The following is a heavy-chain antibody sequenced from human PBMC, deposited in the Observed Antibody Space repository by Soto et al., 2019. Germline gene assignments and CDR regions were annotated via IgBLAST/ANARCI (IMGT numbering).Heavy chain of an antibody. CDR2: ISAYNGNT. J-gene: IGHJ3*02. CDR3: ARDVAYSGGWPDAFDI. Sequence: QVQLVQSGAEVKKPGASVKVSCKASGYTFTSYGISWVRQAPGQGLEWMGWISAYNGNTNYAQKLQGRVTMTTVTTTSTADMELRSVRSDDTAVYFCARDVAYSGGWPDAFDIWGQGTMVTVSS. D-gene: IGHD6-19*01. CDR1: GYTFTSYG. V-gene: IGHV1-18*01.